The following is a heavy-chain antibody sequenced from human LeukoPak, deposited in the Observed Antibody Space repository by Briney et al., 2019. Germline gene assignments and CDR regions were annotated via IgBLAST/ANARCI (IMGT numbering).Heavy chain of an antibody. J-gene: IGHJ4*02. CDR2: INNDGRST. CDR3: ARDNEYCTGGTCRLDY. D-gene: IGHD2-15*01. V-gene: IGHV3-74*01. Sequence: GGSLRLSCASSGFTFSFYWMHWVRQAPGKGLVWVLRINNDGRSTSYARSVKGRFTISRDNAKNTLYLQMNSLRAEDTAVYYCARDNEYCTGGTCRLDYWGQGALVTVSS. CDR1: GFTFSFYW.